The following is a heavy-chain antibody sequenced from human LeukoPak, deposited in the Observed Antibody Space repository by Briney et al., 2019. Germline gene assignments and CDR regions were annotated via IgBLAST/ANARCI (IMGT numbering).Heavy chain of an antibody. CDR3: ARSTTGGYYMDV. V-gene: IGHV1-2*04. Sequence: GASVKVSCKVSGYTLTELSMHWVRQAPGQGLEWMGWINPNSGGTNYAQKFQGWVTMTRDTSISTAYMELSRLRSDDTAVYYCARSTTGGYYMDVWGKGTTVTVSS. D-gene: IGHD1-1*01. CDR2: INPNSGGT. J-gene: IGHJ6*03. CDR1: GYTLTELS.